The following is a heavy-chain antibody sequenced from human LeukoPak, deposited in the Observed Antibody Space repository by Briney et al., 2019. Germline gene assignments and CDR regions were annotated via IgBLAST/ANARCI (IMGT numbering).Heavy chain of an antibody. D-gene: IGHD6-19*01. CDR1: GYTFTSNG. CDR2: ISTYNGNT. J-gene: IGHJ4*02. CDR3: ARDYSSGWYLKGSYFDS. Sequence: ASVKVSCKASGYTFTSNGISWVRQAPGQGLEWMGWISTYNGNTNYAEKLQGRVTMTTDTSTGTAYMELRSLRSDDTAIYYCARDYSSGWYLKGSYFDSWGQGTLVTVSS. V-gene: IGHV1-18*04.